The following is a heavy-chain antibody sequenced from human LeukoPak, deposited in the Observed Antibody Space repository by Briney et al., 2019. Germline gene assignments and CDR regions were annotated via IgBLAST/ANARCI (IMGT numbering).Heavy chain of an antibody. V-gene: IGHV3-53*01. Sequence: GGSLRLTCAASGFTVSSNYMSWVRHAPGKGLEWVSVIYSGGSTYYADTVKGRFTISRDNAKNSLYLQMDSLRAEDTAVCYCAGEYSGYDNDYWGQGTLVTVSS. CDR3: AGEYSGYDNDY. D-gene: IGHD5-12*01. J-gene: IGHJ4*02. CDR1: GFTVSSNY. CDR2: IYSGGST.